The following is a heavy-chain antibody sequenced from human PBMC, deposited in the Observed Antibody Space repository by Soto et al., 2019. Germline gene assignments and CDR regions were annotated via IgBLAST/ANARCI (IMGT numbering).Heavy chain of an antibody. Sequence: QVQLVESGGGVVQPGRSLRLSCAASGFTFSSYGMHWVRQAPGKGLEWVAVISYDGSNKYYADSVKGRFTISRDNSKNTLYLQLKRLRAEDTVVYYWAKGSTAMTYFDYWGQGTLGTVSS. CDR2: ISYDGSNK. CDR3: AKGSTAMTYFDY. CDR1: GFTFSSYG. V-gene: IGHV3-30*18. D-gene: IGHD5-18*01. J-gene: IGHJ4*02.